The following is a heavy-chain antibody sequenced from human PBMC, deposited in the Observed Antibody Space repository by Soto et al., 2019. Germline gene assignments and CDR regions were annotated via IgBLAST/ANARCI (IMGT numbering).Heavy chain of an antibody. Sequence: GGSLRLSCAASGFTFSSYAMHWVRQAPGKGLEWVAVISYDGSNKYYADSVKGRFTISRDNSKNTLYLQMNSLRAEDTAVYYCARDGYCSGGSCYSVPVFDYWGQGTLVTVSS. CDR3: ARDGYCSGGSCYSVPVFDY. CDR2: ISYDGSNK. CDR1: GFTFSSYA. V-gene: IGHV3-30-3*01. D-gene: IGHD2-15*01. J-gene: IGHJ4*02.